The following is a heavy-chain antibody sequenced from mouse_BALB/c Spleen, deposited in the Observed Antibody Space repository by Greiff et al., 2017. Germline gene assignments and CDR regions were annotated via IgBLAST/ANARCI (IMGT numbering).Heavy chain of an antibody. CDR1: GYSITSDYA. CDR2: ISYSGST. V-gene: IGHV3-2*02. Sequence: EVKLMESGPGLVKPSQSLSLTCTVTGYSITSDYAWNWIRQFPGNKLEWMGYISYSGSTSYNPSLKSRISITRDTSKNQFFLQLNSVTTEDTATYYCARLDWDRGFDYWGQGTTLTVSS. J-gene: IGHJ2*01. D-gene: IGHD4-1*01. CDR3: ARLDWDRGFDY.